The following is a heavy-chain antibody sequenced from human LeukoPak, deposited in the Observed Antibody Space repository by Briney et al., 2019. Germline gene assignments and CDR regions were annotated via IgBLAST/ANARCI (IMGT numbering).Heavy chain of an antibody. CDR3: ARHEITGTTSAFDI. CDR2: IYYSGST. D-gene: IGHD1-7*01. V-gene: IGHV4-39*01. CDR1: GGSISSSSYY. Sequence: SGTLSLTCTVSGGSISSSSYYWGWIRQPPGKGREWIGSIYYSGSTYYNPSLKSRVTISVDTSKNQFSLKLSSVTAADTAVYYCARHEITGTTSAFDIWGQGTMVTVSS. J-gene: IGHJ3*02.